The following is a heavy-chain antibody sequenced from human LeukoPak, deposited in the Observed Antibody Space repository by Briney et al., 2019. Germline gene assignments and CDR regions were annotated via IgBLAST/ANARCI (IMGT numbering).Heavy chain of an antibody. CDR1: GFTFSSYA. D-gene: IGHD6-19*01. J-gene: IGHJ4*02. CDR3: ARAVAGDYFDY. CDR2: IRNNGGTT. Sequence: GGSLRLSCSASGFTFSSYAMHWVRQAPGKRLEYVSGIRNNGGTTNYADSVRGRFTISRDNSKNTLFLQMSSLRAEDTAVYYCARAVAGDYFDYWGQGTLVTVSS. V-gene: IGHV3-64D*06.